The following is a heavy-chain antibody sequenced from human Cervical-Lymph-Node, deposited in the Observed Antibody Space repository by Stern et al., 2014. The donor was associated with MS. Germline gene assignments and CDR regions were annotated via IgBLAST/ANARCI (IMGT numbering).Heavy chain of an antibody. CDR3: ARPSNSGLFLHH. V-gene: IGHV5-51*01. D-gene: IGHD6-19*01. Sequence: EVQLVESGAEVKKPGESLKISCKGSGYNFTTYWIAWVRQMPGRGLEWMGLIYPGDSQTRYSPSFQGHVTMSADTSISIDCLQWSSLKASDTAIYYCARPSNSGLFLHHWGQGTLVTVSS. CDR1: GYNFTTYW. CDR2: IYPGDSQT. J-gene: IGHJ1*01.